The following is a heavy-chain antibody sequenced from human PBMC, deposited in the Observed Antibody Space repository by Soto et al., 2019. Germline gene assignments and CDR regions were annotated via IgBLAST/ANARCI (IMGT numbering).Heavy chain of an antibody. CDR2: IYWNDDK. CDR3: ANSRIVATIRPQLYYFDY. D-gene: IGHD5-12*01. Sequence: GPTLVNPTQPLTLPCTFPGFSLSTSVVGVGWIRQPPGKALELLALIYWNDDKRYSPSLKSRLTITKDTSKNQVVLTMTNMDPVDKATYYCANSRIVATIRPQLYYFDYWGQGNLVTV. CDR1: GFSLSTSVVG. J-gene: IGHJ4*02. V-gene: IGHV2-5*01.